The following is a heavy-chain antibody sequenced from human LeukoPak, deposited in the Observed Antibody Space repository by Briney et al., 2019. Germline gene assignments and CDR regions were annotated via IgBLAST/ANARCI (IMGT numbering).Heavy chain of an antibody. CDR1: GFTVSSNY. V-gene: IGHV3-23*01. CDR2: ISGSGGST. J-gene: IGHJ4*02. CDR3: AKGITMVRVIDGY. Sequence: GGSLRLSCAASGFTVSSNYMSWVRQAPGKGLEWVSAISGSGGSTYYADSVKGRFTISRDNSKNTLYLQMNSLRAEDTAVYYCAKGITMVRVIDGYWGQGTLVTVSS. D-gene: IGHD3-10*01.